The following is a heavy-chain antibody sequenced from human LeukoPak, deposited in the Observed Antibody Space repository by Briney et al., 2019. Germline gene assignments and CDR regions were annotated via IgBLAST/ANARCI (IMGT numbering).Heavy chain of an antibody. CDR3: VLNYGSGSYYLPL. Sequence: GGSLRLSCAASGFTFSSCSMNWVRQAPGKGLEWVSFISSSPSTIYYADSVRGRFTISRDNAKNSLYLQMNSLRAEDTAVYYCVLNYGSGSYYLPLWGQGTLVTVSS. CDR1: GFTFSSCS. CDR2: ISSSPSTI. J-gene: IGHJ4*02. V-gene: IGHV3-48*04. D-gene: IGHD3-10*01.